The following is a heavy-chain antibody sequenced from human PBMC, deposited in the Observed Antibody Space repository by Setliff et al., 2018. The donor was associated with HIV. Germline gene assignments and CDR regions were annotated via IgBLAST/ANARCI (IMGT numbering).Heavy chain of an antibody. J-gene: IGHJ2*01. CDR2: IYYSGST. Sequence: SETLSLTCTVSGGSISSYYWSWIRQPPGKGLEWIGYIYYSGSTNYNPSLKSRVTISVDTSKNQFSLKLSSVTAADTAVYYCAREQTDGGNGEWRFRPRGYWYFDLWGRGTLVTVSS. V-gene: IGHV4-59*01. D-gene: IGHD2-15*01. CDR3: AREQTDGGNGEWRFRPRGYWYFDL. CDR1: GGSISSYY.